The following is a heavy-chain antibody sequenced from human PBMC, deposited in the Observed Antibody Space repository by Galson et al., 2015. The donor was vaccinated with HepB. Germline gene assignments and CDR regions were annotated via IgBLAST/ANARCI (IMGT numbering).Heavy chain of an antibody. Sequence: TLSLTCTVSGGSISGYYWSWIRQPPGKGLEWVGYIYYSGSTNYNPSLKSRVTISVDMSKNQFSLKLNSVSAADTAVYYCARYGEDSAYGDHWGRGTLVTVSS. CDR2: IYYSGST. CDR3: ARYGEDSAYGDH. D-gene: IGHD5-12*01. CDR1: GGSISGYY. V-gene: IGHV4-59*01. J-gene: IGHJ5*02.